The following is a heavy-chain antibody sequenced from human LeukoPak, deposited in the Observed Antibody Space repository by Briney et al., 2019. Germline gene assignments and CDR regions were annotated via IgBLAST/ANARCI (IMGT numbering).Heavy chain of an antibody. CDR2: IYYSGST. CDR1: GGSISSYY. D-gene: IGHD5-18*01. CDR3: ARLRGYSYGPQYYYYGMDV. J-gene: IGHJ6*02. Sequence: PSETLSLTCTVSGGSISSYYWSWIRQPPGKGLEWIGYIYYSGSTNYNPSLKSRVTISVDTSKNQFSLKLSSVTAADTAAYYCARLRGYSYGPQYYYYGMDVWGQGTTVTVSS. V-gene: IGHV4-59*01.